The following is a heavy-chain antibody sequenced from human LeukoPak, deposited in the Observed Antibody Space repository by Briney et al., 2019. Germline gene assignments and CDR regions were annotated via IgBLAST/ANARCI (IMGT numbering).Heavy chain of an antibody. J-gene: IGHJ4*02. CDR2: IKHDGSEK. CDR3: ARRGRRDFPIGY. CDR1: GFTFSNFW. V-gene: IGHV3-7*01. Sequence: GGSLRLSCAASGFTFSNFWMSWVRQAPGEGLEWVANIKHDGSEKYFVDSVKGRFTISRDNAKNSLYLQMNSLRAEDTAVYYCARRGRRDFPIGYWGQGTLVTVSS. D-gene: IGHD3-10*01.